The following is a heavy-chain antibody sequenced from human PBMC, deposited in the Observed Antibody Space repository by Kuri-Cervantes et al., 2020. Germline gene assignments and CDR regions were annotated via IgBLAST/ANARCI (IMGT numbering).Heavy chain of an antibody. CDR2: INPSTGNT. V-gene: IGHV1-46*01. CDR3: ARFYSSGWYTDY. CDR1: GYTFTSNY. D-gene: IGHD6-19*01. Sequence: ASVKVSCKASGYTFTSNYMHWVRQAPGQGLEWMGIINPSTGNTNYAQRFQGRVTMTRDTSTSTVYMELSSLRSEDTAVFYCARFYSSGWYTDYWGQGTLVTVSS. J-gene: IGHJ4*02.